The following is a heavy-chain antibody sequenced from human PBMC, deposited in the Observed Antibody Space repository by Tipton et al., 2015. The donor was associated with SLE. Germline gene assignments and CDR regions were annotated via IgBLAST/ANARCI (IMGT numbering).Heavy chain of an antibody. CDR1: GGSITSSSYF. CDR2: INTGGGT. V-gene: IGHV4-39*07. Sequence: TLSLTCTVSGGSITSSSYFWGWIRQSPGKGLEWIGNINTGGGTYRNPSLMSRVTISVDTYKTQFSLIVTSVTAADTAVYYCVRGPWAYYYYMDVWGKGTKVTVSS. D-gene: IGHD7-27*01. J-gene: IGHJ6*03. CDR3: VRGPWAYYYYMDV.